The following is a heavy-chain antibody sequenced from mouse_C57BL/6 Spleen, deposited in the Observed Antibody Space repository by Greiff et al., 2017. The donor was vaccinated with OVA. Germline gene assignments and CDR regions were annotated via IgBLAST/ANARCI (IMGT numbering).Heavy chain of an antibody. D-gene: IGHD2-4*01. CDR2: INPGSGGT. V-gene: IGHV1-54*01. CDR1: GYAFTNYL. J-gene: IGHJ2*01. Sequence: QVKLQQSGAELVRPGTSVKVSCKASGYAFTNYLIEWVKQRPGQGLEWIGVINPGSGGTNYNEKFKGKATLTADKSSSTAYMQLSSLTSEDSAVYFCAREGLHFDYWGQGTTLTVSS. CDR3: AREGLHFDY.